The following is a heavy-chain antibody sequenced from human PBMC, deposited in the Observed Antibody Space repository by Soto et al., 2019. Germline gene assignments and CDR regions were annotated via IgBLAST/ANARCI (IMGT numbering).Heavy chain of an antibody. CDR1: GGTFSSYA. CDR2: IIPIFGTA. V-gene: IGHV1-69*13. J-gene: IGHJ6*02. D-gene: IGHD2-2*01. CDR3: ARAIVVVPAAIPFYYYYGMDV. Sequence: SVKVSCKASGGTFSSYAISWVRQAPGQGLEWMGGIIPIFGTANYAQKFQGRVTITADESTSTAYMELSSLRSEDTAVYYCARAIVVVPAAIPFYYYYGMDVWGQGTTVTVSS.